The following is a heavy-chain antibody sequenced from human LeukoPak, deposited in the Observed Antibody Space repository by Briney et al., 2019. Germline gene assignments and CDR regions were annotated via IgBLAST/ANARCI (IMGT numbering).Heavy chain of an antibody. CDR2: IRYDGSNK. Sequence: GGSLRLSCAASGFTFSSYAMSWVRQAPGKGLEWAAFIRYDGSNKYYADSVKGRFTISRGNSKNTLYLQMNSLRAEDTAVYYCAKSGSSWYGGWFDPWGQGTLVTVSS. CDR1: GFTFSSYA. D-gene: IGHD6-13*01. CDR3: AKSGSSWYGGWFDP. J-gene: IGHJ5*02. V-gene: IGHV3-30*02.